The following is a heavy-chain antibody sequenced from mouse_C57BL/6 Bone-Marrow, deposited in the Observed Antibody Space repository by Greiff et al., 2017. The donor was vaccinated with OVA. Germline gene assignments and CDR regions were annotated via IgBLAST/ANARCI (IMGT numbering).Heavy chain of an antibody. V-gene: IGHV1-18*01. J-gene: IGHJ2*01. CDR3: ARAFTTVYYFDY. D-gene: IGHD1-1*01. Sequence: VQLQQSGPELVKPGASVKIPCKASGYTFTDYNMDWVKQSHGKSLEWIGDINPNNGGTIYNQKFKGKATLTVDKSSSTAYMELRSLTSEDTAVYYCARAFTTVYYFDYWGQGTTLTVSS. CDR1: GYTFTDYN. CDR2: INPNNGGT.